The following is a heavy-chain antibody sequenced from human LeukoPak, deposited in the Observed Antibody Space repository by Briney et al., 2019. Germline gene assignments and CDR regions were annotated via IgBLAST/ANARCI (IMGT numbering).Heavy chain of an antibody. D-gene: IGHD2-2*01. CDR3: ARSYIVVVPAAGYFDY. CDR2: ISYDGSNK. J-gene: IGHJ4*02. Sequence: PGGSLRLSCAASGFTFSSYAMHWVRQAPGKGLEWVAVISYDGSNKYYADSVKGRFTISRDNSKNTLYLQMNSLRAEDTAVYYCARSYIVVVPAAGYFDYWGQGTLVTVSS. V-gene: IGHV3-30-3*01. CDR1: GFTFSSYA.